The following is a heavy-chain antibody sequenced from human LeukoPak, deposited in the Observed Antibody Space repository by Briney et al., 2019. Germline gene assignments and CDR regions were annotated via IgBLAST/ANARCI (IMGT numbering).Heavy chain of an antibody. CDR2: IYISGST. Sequence: SETLSLTCRVSGGFLSNYNWNWIRQSAGKGLEWIGRIYISGSTDYNPSLKSRVTMSVDASKNEFSLRLNSVTAADSAVYYCARNSGRSWFYYYIDVWGKGTTVTVSS. CDR3: ARNSGRSWFYYYIDV. D-gene: IGHD2-15*01. V-gene: IGHV4-4*07. J-gene: IGHJ6*03. CDR1: GGFLSNYN.